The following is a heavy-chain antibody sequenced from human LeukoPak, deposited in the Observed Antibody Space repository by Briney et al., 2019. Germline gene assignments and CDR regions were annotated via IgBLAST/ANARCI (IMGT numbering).Heavy chain of an antibody. CDR3: ARVPIVGVPAGMDGYGMDV. J-gene: IGHJ6*04. Sequence: SETLSLTCAVYGGSFSGYYWSWIRQPPGKGLEWIGEINHSGSTNYNPSLKSRVTISVDTSKNQFSLKLSSVTAADTAVYYCARVPIVGVPAGMDGYGMDVWGKGTTV. V-gene: IGHV4-34*01. D-gene: IGHD2-2*01. CDR2: INHSGST. CDR1: GGSFSGYY.